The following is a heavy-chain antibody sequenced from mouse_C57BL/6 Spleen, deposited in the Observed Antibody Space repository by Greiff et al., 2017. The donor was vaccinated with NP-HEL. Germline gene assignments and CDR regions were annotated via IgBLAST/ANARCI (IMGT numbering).Heavy chain of an antibody. V-gene: IGHV1-82*01. J-gene: IGHJ4*01. Sequence: VKVVESGPELVKPGASVKISCKASGYAFSSSWMNWVKQRPGKGLEWIGRIYPGDGDTNYNGKFKGKATLTADKSSSTAYMQLSSLTSEDSAVYFCARDGSSYDYAMDYWGQGTSVTVSS. CDR2: IYPGDGDT. D-gene: IGHD1-1*01. CDR3: ARDGSSYDYAMDY. CDR1: GYAFSSSW.